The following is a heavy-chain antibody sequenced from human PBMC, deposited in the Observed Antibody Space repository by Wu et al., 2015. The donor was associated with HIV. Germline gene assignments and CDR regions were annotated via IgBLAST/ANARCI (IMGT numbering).Heavy chain of an antibody. CDR3: AKLGGNGELPGTT. V-gene: IGHV1-46*03. J-gene: IGHJ4*02. CDR1: GYTFTSYY. Sequence: QVQLVQSGAEVKKPGASVKVSCKASGYTFTSYYMHWVRQAPGQGLEWMGIINPSGGSTSYAQKFQGRVTMTRDTSTSTVYMELSSLRSEDTAVYYCAKLGGNGELPGTTWGQGTLVTVSS. CDR2: INPSGGST. D-gene: IGHD1-26*01.